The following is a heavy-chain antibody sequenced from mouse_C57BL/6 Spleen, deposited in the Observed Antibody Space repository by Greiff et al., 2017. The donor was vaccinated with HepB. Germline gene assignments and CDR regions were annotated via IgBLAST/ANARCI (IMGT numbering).Heavy chain of an antibody. Sequence: VQLQQSGTELVKPGASVKLSCKASGYTFTSYWMHWVKQRPGQGLEWIGNINPSNGGTNYNEKFKSKATLTVDKSSSTAYMQLSSLTSEDSAVYYCARSTGTGAWFAYWGQRTLVTVSA. CDR3: ARSTGTGAWFAY. J-gene: IGHJ3*01. D-gene: IGHD4-1*02. V-gene: IGHV1-53*01. CDR1: GYTFTSYW. CDR2: INPSNGGT.